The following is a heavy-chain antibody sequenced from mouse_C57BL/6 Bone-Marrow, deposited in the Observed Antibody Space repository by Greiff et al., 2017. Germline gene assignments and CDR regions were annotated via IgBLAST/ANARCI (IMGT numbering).Heavy chain of an antibody. D-gene: IGHD1-1*01. CDR2: IDPANGTT. V-gene: IGHV14-3*01. CDR3: ASPITTVVATPFAD. J-gene: IGHJ3*01. CDR1: GFNIKNTY. Sequence: EVQLQQSVAELVRPGASVKLSCTASGFNIKNTYMHWVKQRPEQGLEWIGRIDPANGTTNYAPKFQGKATITADTSSNTAYLQLSSLTSEDTAIYYCASPITTVVATPFADWGQGTLVTVSA.